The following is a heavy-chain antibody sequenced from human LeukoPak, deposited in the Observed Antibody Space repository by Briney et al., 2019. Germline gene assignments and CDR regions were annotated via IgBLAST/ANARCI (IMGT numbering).Heavy chain of an antibody. Sequence: GGSLRLSCAASGFTLDDYAMHWVRQAPGKGLEWVSGISWNSGSIGYADSVKGRFTISRDNAKNSLYLQMNSLRAEDTALYYCAKDEGKWLEYYFDYWGQGTLVTVSS. D-gene: IGHD3-22*01. CDR3: AKDEGKWLEYYFDY. CDR2: ISWNSGSI. V-gene: IGHV3-9*01. CDR1: GFTLDDYA. J-gene: IGHJ4*02.